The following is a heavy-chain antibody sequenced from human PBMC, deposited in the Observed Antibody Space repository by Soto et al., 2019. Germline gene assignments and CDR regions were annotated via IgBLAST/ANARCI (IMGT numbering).Heavy chain of an antibody. CDR3: ARDSDYCTGGSCYGNFDF. D-gene: IGHD2-15*01. Sequence: SETLSLTCTVSGGSIISCTYYWTLVRQRPGEGLEWIGFISHSGRTYYNPSLKSRAAISVDTSENQFSLRLSSVTAADTAVYFCARDSDYCTGGSCYGNFDFWGQGTLVTVSS. CDR2: ISHSGRT. V-gene: IGHV4-31*03. CDR1: GGSIISCTYY. J-gene: IGHJ4*02.